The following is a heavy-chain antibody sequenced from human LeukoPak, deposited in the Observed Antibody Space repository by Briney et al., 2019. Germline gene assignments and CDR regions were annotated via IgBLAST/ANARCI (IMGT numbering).Heavy chain of an antibody. CDR3: ARGLESRRGVWFDP. CDR2: IYYSGST. Sequence: PSETLSLTCTVSGGSISSYYWSWLRQPPGKGLELIGYIYYSGSTNYNPSLKSRVTISVDTSKNQFSLKLSSVTAADTAVYYCARGLESRRGVWFDPWGQGTLVAVSS. J-gene: IGHJ5*02. D-gene: IGHD3-10*01. CDR1: GGSISSYY. V-gene: IGHV4-59*01.